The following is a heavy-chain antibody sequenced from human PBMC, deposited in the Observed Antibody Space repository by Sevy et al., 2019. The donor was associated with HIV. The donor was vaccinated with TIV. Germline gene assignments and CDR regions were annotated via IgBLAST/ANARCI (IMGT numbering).Heavy chain of an antibody. D-gene: IGHD1-26*01. V-gene: IGHV3-7*01. Sequence: GGSLRLSCAASRFTFKTYWMSWVRQAPGKGLEWVGNIKEDGSAKYYADSVRGRFTISRDNAKNSLYLRMSSLRVEDTAVYYCARDSPGYGGYSYWGQGTLVTVSS. CDR2: IKEDGSAK. CDR1: RFTFKTYW. CDR3: ARDSPGYGGYSY. J-gene: IGHJ4*01.